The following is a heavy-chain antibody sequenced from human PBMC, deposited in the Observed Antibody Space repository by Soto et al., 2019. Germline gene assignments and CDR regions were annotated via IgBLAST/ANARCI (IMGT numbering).Heavy chain of an antibody. CDR3: ARWGYGFWSGYLRYFDY. CDR1: GYTFTSYG. D-gene: IGHD3-3*01. V-gene: IGHV1-18*01. Sequence: ASVKVSCKASGYTFTSYGISWVRQAPGQGLEWMGWISAYNGNTNYAQKLQGRVTMTTDTSTSTAYMELRSLRSDDTAVYYCARWGYGFWSGYLRYFDYWGQGTLVTVSS. CDR2: ISAYNGNT. J-gene: IGHJ4*02.